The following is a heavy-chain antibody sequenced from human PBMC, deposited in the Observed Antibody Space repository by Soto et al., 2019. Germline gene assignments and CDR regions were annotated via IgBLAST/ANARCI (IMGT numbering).Heavy chain of an antibody. Sequence: EVQLVQSGGGLVQPGGSLRLSCAASGFTFSDYYMDWVRQAPGKGLEWVGRIRNKANSYTTEYAASVKGRCTISRDDSKNSVYLQMXXXXXXXXXXXXXXXXXXXXXIWGQGTMVTVSS. CDR3: XXXXXXXXI. CDR2: IRNKANSYTT. J-gene: IGHJ3*02. CDR1: GFTFSDYY. V-gene: IGHV3-72*01.